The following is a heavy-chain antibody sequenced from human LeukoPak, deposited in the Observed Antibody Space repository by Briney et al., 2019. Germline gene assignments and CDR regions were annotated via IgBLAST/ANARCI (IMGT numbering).Heavy chain of an antibody. CDR3: ATDPLRYFDWLLYD. Sequence: ASVTVSWKVSGYTLTELSMHWVRQAPGKGLEWMGGFDPEDGETIYAQKFQGRVTMTEDTSTDTAYMELSSLRSEDTAVYYCATDPLRYFDWLLYDWGQGTLVTVSS. V-gene: IGHV1-24*01. CDR1: GYTLTELS. J-gene: IGHJ4*02. CDR2: FDPEDGET. D-gene: IGHD3-9*01.